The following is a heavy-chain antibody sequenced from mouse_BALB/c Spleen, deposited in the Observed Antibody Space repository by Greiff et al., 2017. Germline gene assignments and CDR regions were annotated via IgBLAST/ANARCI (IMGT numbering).Heavy chain of an antibody. Sequence: EVQLQESGPELVKPGASVKISCKASGYSFTGYFMNWVMQSHGKSLEWIGRINPYNGDTFYNQKFKGKATLTVDKSSSTAHMELRSLASEDSAVYYCARRDYRYDGGSYYAMDYWGQGTSVTVSS. D-gene: IGHD2-14*01. J-gene: IGHJ4*01. CDR1: GYSFTGYF. CDR3: ARRDYRYDGGSYYAMDY. CDR2: INPYNGDT. V-gene: IGHV1-20*02.